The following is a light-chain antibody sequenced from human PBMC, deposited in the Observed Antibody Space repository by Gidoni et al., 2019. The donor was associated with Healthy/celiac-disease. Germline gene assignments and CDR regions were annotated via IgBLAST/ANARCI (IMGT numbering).Light chain of an antibody. CDR2: QVN. V-gene: IGLV2-8*01. CDR1: SSDIGTYDF. Sequence: QSALTQPPSASGSPGQSVTIPCTGSSSDIGTYDFVSWYQQHPGTAPKLIIFQVNQRPSGVPDRFSGSKSGNTASLTVSRLQAEDEAEYFCNSYAGSNNPVIFGGGTKLTVL. CDR3: NSYAGSNNPVI. J-gene: IGLJ2*01.